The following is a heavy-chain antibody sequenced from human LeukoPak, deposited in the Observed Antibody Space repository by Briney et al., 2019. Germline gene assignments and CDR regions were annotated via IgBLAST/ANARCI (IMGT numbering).Heavy chain of an antibody. D-gene: IGHD5-24*01. Sequence: PSETLSLTCTVSGGSISSYYWSWIRQPPGKGLEWIGYIYYSGSTNYNPSLKSRVTISVGTSKNQFSLKLSSVTAADTAVYYCARLPQEMATPLDYWGQGTLVTVSS. CDR2: IYYSGST. V-gene: IGHV4-59*01. J-gene: IGHJ4*02. CDR3: ARLPQEMATPLDY. CDR1: GGSISSYY.